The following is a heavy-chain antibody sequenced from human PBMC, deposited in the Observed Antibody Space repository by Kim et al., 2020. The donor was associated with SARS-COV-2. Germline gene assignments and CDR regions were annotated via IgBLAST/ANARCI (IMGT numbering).Heavy chain of an antibody. Sequence: SLKSRVTISVDPSKNQFSLKLSSVTAADTAVYYCARSFGLGDSSGWHFDYWGQGTLVTVSS. J-gene: IGHJ4*02. D-gene: IGHD6-19*01. CDR3: ARSFGLGDSSGWHFDY. V-gene: IGHV4-39*01.